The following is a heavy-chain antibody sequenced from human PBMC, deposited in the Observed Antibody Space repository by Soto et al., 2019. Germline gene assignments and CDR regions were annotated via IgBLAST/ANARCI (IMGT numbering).Heavy chain of an antibody. CDR1: GCSTSSGEYY. V-gene: IGHV4-30-4*01. J-gene: IGHJ6*02. CDR3: ARGLVVTIFGVVSVGSYYYYGMDV. D-gene: IGHD3-3*01. Sequence: SETLSLTCTFSGCSTSSGEYYWSWIRQPPGKGLEWVGFTYYSGSTYYNPSLKSRLTISVDTSKNQFSLKLSSVTAADTAVYYCARGLVVTIFGVVSVGSYYYYGMDVWGQGTTVTVSS. CDR2: TYYSGST.